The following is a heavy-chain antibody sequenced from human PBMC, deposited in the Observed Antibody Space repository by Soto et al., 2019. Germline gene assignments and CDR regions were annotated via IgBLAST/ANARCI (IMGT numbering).Heavy chain of an antibody. CDR1: GFTFSSYG. CDR3: ARAGLSGYASQF. D-gene: IGHD5-12*01. V-gene: IGHV3-21*02. Sequence: EVQLVESGGGLVKPGGSLSLSCAISGFTFSSYGMNWDRQAPGKGLEWVASISSGATNIFYADSVKGRFNISRDNAKQALSLQMDSLRAEDTAIYYCARAGLSGYASQFWGQGTLVTVSS. CDR2: ISSGATNI. J-gene: IGHJ4*02.